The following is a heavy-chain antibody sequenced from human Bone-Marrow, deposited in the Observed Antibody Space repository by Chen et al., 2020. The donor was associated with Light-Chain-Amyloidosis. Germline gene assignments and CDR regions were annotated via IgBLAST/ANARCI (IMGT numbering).Heavy chain of an antibody. D-gene: IGHD5-12*01. CDR2: IYPDDSDA. V-gene: IGHV5-51*01. CDR3: ARRRDGYNFDY. J-gene: IGHJ4*02. Sequence: IGWVRQMPGKGLEWMGVIYPDDSDARYSPSFEGQVTISADKSITTAYLQWRSLKASDTAMYYCARRRDGYNFDYWGQGPWSPSP.